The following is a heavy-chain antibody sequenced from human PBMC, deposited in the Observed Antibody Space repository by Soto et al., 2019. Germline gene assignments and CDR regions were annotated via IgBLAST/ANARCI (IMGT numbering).Heavy chain of an antibody. J-gene: IGHJ6*03. Sequence: GASVKVSCKASGYTFTSYGISWVRQAPGQGLEWMGWMSAYNGNTNYAQKLQGRVTMTTDTSTSTAYMELRSLRSDDTAVYYCARDRGSDDYYSYIDVWGKGTTVTVS. V-gene: IGHV1-18*01. CDR1: GYTFTSYG. D-gene: IGHD2-21*02. CDR3: ARDRGSDDYYSYIDV. CDR2: MSAYNGNT.